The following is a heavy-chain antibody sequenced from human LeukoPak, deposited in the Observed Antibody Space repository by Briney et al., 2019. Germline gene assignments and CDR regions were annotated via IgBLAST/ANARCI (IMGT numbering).Heavy chain of an antibody. CDR3: AREWGMRYGMDV. CDR2: IKQDGSEK. Sequence: GGSLRLSCAASGFTFSSYAMSWVRQAPGKGLEWVANIKQDGSEKYYVDSVKGRFTISRDNAKNSLYLQMNSLRAEDTAVYYCAREWGMRYGMDVWGQGTTVTVSS. CDR1: GFTFSSYA. J-gene: IGHJ6*02. D-gene: IGHD3-16*01. V-gene: IGHV3-7*01.